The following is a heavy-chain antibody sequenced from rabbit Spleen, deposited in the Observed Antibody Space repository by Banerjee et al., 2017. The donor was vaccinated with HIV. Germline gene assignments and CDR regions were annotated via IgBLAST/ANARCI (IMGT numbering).Heavy chain of an antibody. V-gene: IGHV1S40*01. CDR2: IYVGGSVGT. CDR3: ARDSSSSFSSYGMDL. Sequence: WVRQAPGKGLEWIGCIYVGGSVGTYYASWAKGRFTISKTSSTTVTLRMTSLTVADTATYFCARDSSSSFSSYGMDLWGQCTLVTVS. J-gene: IGHJ6*01. D-gene: IGHD1-1*01.